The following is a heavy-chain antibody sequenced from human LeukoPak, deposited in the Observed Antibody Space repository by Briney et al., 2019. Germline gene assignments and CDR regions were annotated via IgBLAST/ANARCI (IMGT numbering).Heavy chain of an antibody. V-gene: IGHV4-30-2*03. Sequence: SQTLSLTCTVSGGSISSGGYYWSWIRQPPGKGLEWIASGDYSGGTYYNPSLESRVAISADMSKNQFSLKLSSVTAADTAVYYCARLYDSSGWGDGHDWYFDLWGRGTLVTVSS. CDR1: GGSISSGGYY. CDR3: ARLYDSSGWGDGHDWYFDL. CDR2: GDYSGGT. J-gene: IGHJ2*01. D-gene: IGHD3-22*01.